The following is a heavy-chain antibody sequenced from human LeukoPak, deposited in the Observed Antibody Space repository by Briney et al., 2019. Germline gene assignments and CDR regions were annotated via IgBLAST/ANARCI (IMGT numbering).Heavy chain of an antibody. D-gene: IGHD4-17*01. CDR2: IYYSGST. V-gene: IGHV4-39*01. J-gene: IGHJ4*02. CDR3: ARHLYGDYGTIDY. CDR1: GGSISSSSYY. Sequence: SETLSLTCTVSGGSISSSSYYWGWIRQPPGKGLEWIGSIYYSGSTNYNPSLKSRVTISVDTSKNQFSLKLSSVTAADTAVYYCARHLYGDYGTIDYWGQGTLVTVSS.